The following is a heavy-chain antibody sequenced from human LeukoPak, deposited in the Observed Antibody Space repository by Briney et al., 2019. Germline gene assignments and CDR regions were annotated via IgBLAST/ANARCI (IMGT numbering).Heavy chain of an antibody. V-gene: IGHV3-7*01. CDR1: GFTLSSYW. J-gene: IGHJ4*02. Sequence: GGSLRLSCAASGFTLSSYWMSWVRQAPGKGLEWVANIKRDGSEKYYVDSVKGRFSISRDNAKNSLYLQMNSLRVEDTAVYYCVRDDGATKACWGQGTLVTVSS. CDR3: VRDDGATKAC. D-gene: IGHD1-26*01. CDR2: IKRDGSEK.